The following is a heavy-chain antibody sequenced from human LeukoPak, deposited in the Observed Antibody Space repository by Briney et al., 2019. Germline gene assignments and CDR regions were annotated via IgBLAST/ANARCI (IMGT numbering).Heavy chain of an antibody. D-gene: IGHD6-19*01. J-gene: IGHJ4*02. CDR2: IFYSGST. Sequence: PSETLSLTCTVSGASITSYYWSWIRQPPGKGLEWIGYIFYSGSTTYNPSLKSRLTVSVDTSKNQFSLKLSSVTAADTAVYFCASSSGWSDAFDYWGQGTLVTVSS. V-gene: IGHV4-59*01. CDR3: ASSSGWSDAFDY. CDR1: GASITSYY.